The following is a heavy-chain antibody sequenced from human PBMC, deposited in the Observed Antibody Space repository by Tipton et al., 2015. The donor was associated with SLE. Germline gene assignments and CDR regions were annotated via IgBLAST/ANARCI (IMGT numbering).Heavy chain of an antibody. Sequence: TLSLTCTVSGGSISSGNYYWRWIRQPAGKGLEWIGHVFSSGSTNYNPPLKSRVTISIDTSENQFSLKLSSVTAADTAMYYCARNDLYYGSGRAWFDPWGQGTLVTVSS. CDR3: ARNDLYYGSGRAWFDP. CDR1: GGSISSGNYY. CDR2: VFSSGST. V-gene: IGHV4-61*09. J-gene: IGHJ5*02. D-gene: IGHD3-10*01.